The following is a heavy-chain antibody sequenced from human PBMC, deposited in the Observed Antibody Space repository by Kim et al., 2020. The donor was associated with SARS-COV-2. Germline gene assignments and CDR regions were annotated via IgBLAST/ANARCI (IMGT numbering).Heavy chain of an antibody. CDR2: IWNDGSNN. D-gene: IGHD3-16*01. CDR1: GFTFSSYG. Sequence: GGSLRLSCAASGFTFSSYGMHWVRQAPGKGLEWVAVIWNDGSNNNYADSVKGRFTISRDNSKNTLYLQMNSLRAEDTAVYYCAKDFFGGQGYFDYWGQGTLVTVSS. V-gene: IGHV3-33*06. J-gene: IGHJ4*02. CDR3: AKDFFGGQGYFDY.